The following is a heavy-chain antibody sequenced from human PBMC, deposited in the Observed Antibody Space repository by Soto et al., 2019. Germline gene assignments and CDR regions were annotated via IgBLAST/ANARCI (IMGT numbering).Heavy chain of an antibody. CDR2: IYHSGDP. J-gene: IGHJ4*02. Sequence: PSETLSLTCAVSGGSISSSNWWSWLRQPPGKGLEWLGQIYHSGDPTYNPSLNSRVTISVDKSKNQFSLKLRSVTAADTAVYYCARVPDYWGQGATVTVSS. D-gene: IGHD2-2*01. CDR1: GGSISSSNW. V-gene: IGHV4-4*02. CDR3: ARVPDY.